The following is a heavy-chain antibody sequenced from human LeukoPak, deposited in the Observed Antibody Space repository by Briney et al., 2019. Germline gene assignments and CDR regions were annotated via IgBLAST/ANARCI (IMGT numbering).Heavy chain of an antibody. CDR2: ISGGTA. CDR1: GFTFGDYL. D-gene: IGHD6-19*01. J-gene: IGHJ4*02. Sequence: GGSLRLSCTASGFTFGDYLMSWFRQAPGKGLEWVCFISGGTAEYAASVKGRFTISRDDSTSIAYLQMNSLTTEDTAVYYCSRGSGWLSVYWGQGTLVTVSS. CDR3: SRGSGWLSVY. V-gene: IGHV3-49*03.